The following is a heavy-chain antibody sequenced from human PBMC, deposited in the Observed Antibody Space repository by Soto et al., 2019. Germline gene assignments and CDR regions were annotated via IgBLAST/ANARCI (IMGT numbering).Heavy chain of an antibody. D-gene: IGHD3-22*01. Sequence: QVQLVQSGAEVKKPGASVKVSCKASGYTFTGYYMHWVRQAPGQGLEWMGWINLNSGRTNYAQKFQGWVTLTRDTSISTAYMELGRLRSDDTAVYYCARGPNYDSANRGDFDYWGQGTLVTVSS. V-gene: IGHV1-2*04. CDR1: GYTFTGYY. J-gene: IGHJ4*02. CDR2: INLNSGRT. CDR3: ARGPNYDSANRGDFDY.